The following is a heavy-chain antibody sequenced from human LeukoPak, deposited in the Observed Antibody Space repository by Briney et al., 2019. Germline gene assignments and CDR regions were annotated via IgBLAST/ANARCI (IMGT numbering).Heavy chain of an antibody. Sequence: PGGSLRLSCTASGFTVTVSSNYMSWVRQAAGKGLEWVSLIYSGGNTYYADSVKGRFTISRDNSKNTLYLQMNSLRAEDTAVYYCATESRYCSSTSCYVEGHWGQGTLVTVSS. J-gene: IGHJ4*02. V-gene: IGHV3-53*01. CDR2: IYSGGNT. CDR1: GFTVTVSSNY. CDR3: ATESRYCSSTSCYVEGH. D-gene: IGHD2-2*01.